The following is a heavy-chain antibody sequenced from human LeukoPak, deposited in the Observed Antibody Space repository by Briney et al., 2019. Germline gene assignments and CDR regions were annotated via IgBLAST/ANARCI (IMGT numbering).Heavy chain of an antibody. D-gene: IGHD6-13*01. J-gene: IGHJ4*02. CDR1: GFTFSSYG. CDR3: ARDLKYSSSWYGTKIDY. V-gene: IGHV3-30*03. Sequence: GGSLRLSCAASGFTFSSYGMHWVRQAPGKGLEWVALISYDGSNEYYADSVRGRFTISRDNSKNTLYLQMNSLRAEDTAVFYCARDLKYSSSWYGTKIDYWGQGTLVTVSS. CDR2: ISYDGSNE.